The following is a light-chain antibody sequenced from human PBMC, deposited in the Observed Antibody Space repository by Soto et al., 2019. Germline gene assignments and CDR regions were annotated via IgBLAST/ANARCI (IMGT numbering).Light chain of an antibody. J-gene: IGKJ4*01. V-gene: IGKV1-9*01. CDR3: QQLDSYPPT. Sequence: IQLTQSPFSLSASVGDRVTITCRASQGISSYLAWYQQKGGRAPNLLIYGASTLQRGVPSRFSGSGSGTEFTLTISSLQPEDFATYYCQQLDSYPPTFGGGTKVDIK. CDR2: GAS. CDR1: QGISSY.